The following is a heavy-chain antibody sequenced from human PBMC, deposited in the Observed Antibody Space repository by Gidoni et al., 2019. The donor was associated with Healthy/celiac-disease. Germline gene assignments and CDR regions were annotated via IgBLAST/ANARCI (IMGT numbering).Heavy chain of an antibody. V-gene: IGHV3-43*01. Sequence: EVQLVESGGVVVQPGGSLRLSCAASGFTFDDYTMHWVRQAPGKGLEWVSLISWDGGSTYYADSVKGRFTISRDNSKNSLYLQMNSLRTEDTALYYCAKDGIRGSGYYMDVWGKGTTVTVSS. CDR3: AKDGIRGSGYYMDV. CDR2: ISWDGGST. D-gene: IGHD3-10*01. CDR1: GFTFDDYT. J-gene: IGHJ6*03.